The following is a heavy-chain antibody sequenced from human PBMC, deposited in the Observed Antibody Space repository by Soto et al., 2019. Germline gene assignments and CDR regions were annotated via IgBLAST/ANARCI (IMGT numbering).Heavy chain of an antibody. CDR1: GGSFSGYY. CDR3: ARRGLKGTAPLYFDY. D-gene: IGHD6-13*01. CDR2: INHSGST. Sequence: SDTLSLTCAVYGGSFSGYYWSWIRQPPGKGLEWIGEINHSGSTNYNPSLKSRVTISVDTSKNQFSLKLSSVTAADTAVYYCARRGLKGTAPLYFDYWGQGTLVTVSS. J-gene: IGHJ4*02. V-gene: IGHV4-34*01.